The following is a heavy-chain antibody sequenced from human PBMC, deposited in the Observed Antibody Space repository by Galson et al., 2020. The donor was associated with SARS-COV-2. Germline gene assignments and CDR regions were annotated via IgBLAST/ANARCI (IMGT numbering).Heavy chain of an antibody. D-gene: IGHD2-8*01. V-gene: IGHV1-2*02. Sequence: ASVKVSCKASGYTFTGYYMHWVRQAPGQGLEWMGWINPNSGGTNYAQKFQGRVTMTRDTSISTAYMELSRLRSDDTAVYYCARADYCTNGVCFDYWCQGTLVTVSS. CDR1: GYTFTGYY. CDR2: INPNSGGT. CDR3: ARADYCTNGVCFDY. J-gene: IGHJ4*02.